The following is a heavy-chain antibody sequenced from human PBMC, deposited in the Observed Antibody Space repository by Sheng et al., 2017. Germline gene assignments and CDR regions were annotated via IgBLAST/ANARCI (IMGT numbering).Heavy chain of an antibody. CDR3: ARTYYYGSDPTHTHFDY. J-gene: IGHJ4*02. Sequence: QVQLVESGGGVVQPGRSLRLSCAASGFTFSSYAMHWVRQAPGKGLEWVAVISYDGSNKYYADSVKGRFTISRDNSKNTLYLQMNSLRAEDTAVYYCARTYYYGSDPTHTHFDYWGQGTLVTVSS. CDR1: GFTFSSYA. V-gene: IGHV3-30-3*01. D-gene: IGHD3-10*01. CDR2: ISYDGSNK.